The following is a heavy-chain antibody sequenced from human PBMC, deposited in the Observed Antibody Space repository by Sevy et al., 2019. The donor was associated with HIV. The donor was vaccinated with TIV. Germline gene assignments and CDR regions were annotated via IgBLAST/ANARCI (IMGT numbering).Heavy chain of an antibody. D-gene: IGHD1-26*01. CDR2: INPNSGGT. CDR3: ARMKGVGATSNTHDY. J-gene: IGHJ4*02. Sequence: ASLKVSCKASGYTFTGYYMHWVRQAPGQGLEWMGWINPNSGGTNYAQKFQGRVTMTRDTSISTAYMELSRLRSDDTAVYYCARMKGVGATSNTHDYWGQGTLVTVSS. V-gene: IGHV1-2*02. CDR1: GYTFTGYY.